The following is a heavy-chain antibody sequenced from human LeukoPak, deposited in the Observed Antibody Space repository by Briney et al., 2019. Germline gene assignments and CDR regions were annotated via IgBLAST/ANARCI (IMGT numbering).Heavy chain of an antibody. CDR3: ARDRSWFDP. Sequence: GGSLRLSCATSGFTFNNYNMNWVRQAPGRALEWVSSITSSGTYIFYADSVKGRFTITRDNAKNSLYLQMNSLGPEDTAVYYCARDRSWFDPWGQGTLVTVSS. J-gene: IGHJ5*02. V-gene: IGHV3-21*04. CDR2: ITSSGTYI. CDR1: GFTFNNYN.